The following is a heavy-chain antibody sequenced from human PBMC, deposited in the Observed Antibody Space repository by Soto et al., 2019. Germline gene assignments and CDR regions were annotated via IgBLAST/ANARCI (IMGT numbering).Heavy chain of an antibody. J-gene: IGHJ4*02. CDR3: GRVPRFGSGYALGFAY. D-gene: IGHD5-12*01. CDR1: GFSFSSYS. CDR2: VSFDGSNK. Sequence: QVQLVESGGGVVQPGRSLRLSCAASGFSFSSYSMHWVRQAPGKGLEWVAVVSFDGSNKYYANSVKDRFTVSRDNSKNTMYGQRNRRAPGDRFVYCGGRVPRFGSGYALGFAYWGQGPLATVS. V-gene: IGHV3-30-3*01.